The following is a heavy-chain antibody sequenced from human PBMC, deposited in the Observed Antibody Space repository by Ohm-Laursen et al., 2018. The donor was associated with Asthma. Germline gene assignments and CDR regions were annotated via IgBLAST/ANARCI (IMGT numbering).Heavy chain of an antibody. CDR3: ARARYYYDSSGRKRRYFDY. J-gene: IGHJ4*02. V-gene: IGHV3-21*01. CDR2: ISSSSSHI. CDR1: GFTFSSYS. Sequence: SLRLSCSASGFTFSSYSMNWVRQAPGKGLEWVSSISSSSSHIYYADSVKGRFTISRDNAKNSLYLQMNSLRAEDTAVYYCARARYYYDSSGRKRRYFDYWGQGTLVTVSS. D-gene: IGHD3-22*01.